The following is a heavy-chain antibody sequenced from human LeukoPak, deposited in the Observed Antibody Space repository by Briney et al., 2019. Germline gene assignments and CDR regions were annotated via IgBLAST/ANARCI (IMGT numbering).Heavy chain of an antibody. V-gene: IGHV3-64*02. CDR3: ARERNYYYFDY. Sequence: GGSLRLSCAASGFTFTTYTMHRVRQAPGKGLEYASAITGNGGSTYYADSVKGRFTISRDNSKNTLYPQLGSLRDEDRAVYYCARERNYYYFDYWGQGTLVTVSS. CDR2: ITGNGGST. CDR1: GFTFTTYT. D-gene: IGHD1-7*01. J-gene: IGHJ4*02.